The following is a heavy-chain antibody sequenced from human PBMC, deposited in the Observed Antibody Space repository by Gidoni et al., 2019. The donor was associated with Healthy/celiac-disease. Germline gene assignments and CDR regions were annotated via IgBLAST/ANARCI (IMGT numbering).Heavy chain of an antibody. Sequence: QLQLQESGPGLVKPSETLSLTCTVSGGSISSSSYDWGWIRQPPGKGLEWIGSIYYSGSTYYNPSLKSRVTISVDTSKNQFSLKLSSVTAADTAVYYCAREWPNSGSLYYFDYWGQGTLVTVSS. CDR1: GGSISSSSYD. CDR3: AREWPNSGSLYYFDY. D-gene: IGHD3-22*01. CDR2: IYYSGST. V-gene: IGHV4-39*07. J-gene: IGHJ4*02.